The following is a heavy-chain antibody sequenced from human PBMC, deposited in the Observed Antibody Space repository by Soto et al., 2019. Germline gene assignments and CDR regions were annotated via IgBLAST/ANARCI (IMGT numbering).Heavy chain of an antibody. J-gene: IGHJ3*01. CDR2: IYYSGST. Sequence: QVQLQESGPGLVKASQTLSLTCTVSGDSISSDGYYLTWIRQHPGKGVEWFGDIYYSGSTSYNPSLESRVTMSVHTSDNQLSLKLLSVTAADTAVYYCARRHDALTGPDAFDVWGQGTKVTVSS. CDR1: GDSISSDGYY. D-gene: IGHD3-9*01. V-gene: IGHV4-31*03. CDR3: ARRHDALTGPDAFDV.